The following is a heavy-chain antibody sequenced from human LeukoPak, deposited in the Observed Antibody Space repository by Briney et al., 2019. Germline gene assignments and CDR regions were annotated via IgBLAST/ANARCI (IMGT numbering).Heavy chain of an antibody. V-gene: IGHV3-30-3*01. J-gene: IGHJ5*02. CDR3: AREYDYVWGSYRWFDP. CDR2: ISYDGSNK. CDR1: GFTFSSYA. Sequence: GGSLRLSCAASGFTFSSYAMHWVRQAPGKGLEGVAVISYDGSNKYYADSVKGRFTISRDNSKNTLYLQMNSLRAEDTAVYYCAREYDYVWGSYRWFDPWGQGTLVTVSS. D-gene: IGHD3-16*02.